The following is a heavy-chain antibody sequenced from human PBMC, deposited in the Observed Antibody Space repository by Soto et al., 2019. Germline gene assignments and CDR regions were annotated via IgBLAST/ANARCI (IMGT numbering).Heavy chain of an antibody. Sequence: ESVGGVVQPGRSLRLSCAASGFKFSTYAMYWVRQAPGKGLEWVAVIWYDGSNKYYADSVKGRFTISRDNSKNTLYLQINSLRAEDTAVYYCARDLGGSPTGYSSGWPIDYWGQGTLVTVSS. D-gene: IGHD6-19*01. CDR2: IWYDGSNK. V-gene: IGHV3-33*01. CDR3: ARDLGGSPTGYSSGWPIDY. CDR1: GFKFSTYA. J-gene: IGHJ4*02.